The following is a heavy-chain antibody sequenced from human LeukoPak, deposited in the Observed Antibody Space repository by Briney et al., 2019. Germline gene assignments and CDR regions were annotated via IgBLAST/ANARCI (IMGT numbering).Heavy chain of an antibody. CDR1: GGSISSYY. V-gene: IGHV4-59*01. CDR3: ARDRGNDAFDI. CDR2: IYYSGST. Sequence: SDTLSLTCTVSGGSISSYYWSWIRQPPGKGLEWIGYIYYSGSTNYNPSLKSRVTISVDTSKNQFSLKLSSVTAADTAVYYCARDRGNDAFDIWGQGTMVTVSS. J-gene: IGHJ3*02.